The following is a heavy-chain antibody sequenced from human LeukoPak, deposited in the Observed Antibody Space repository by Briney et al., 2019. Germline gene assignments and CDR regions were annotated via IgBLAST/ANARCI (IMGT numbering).Heavy chain of an antibody. J-gene: IGHJ5*02. CDR2: IYISGST. CDR1: GRSLSSYS. CDR3: AREKRSSIFGVVSNWFDP. V-gene: IGHV4-4*07. Sequence: SETLSLTCTVSGRSLSSYSWSWIRQPAGEGLEWLGRIYISGSTNYNPSLKSRVTISVDTSKNQFSLKLSSVTAADTAVYYCAREKRSSIFGVVSNWFDPWGQGTLVTVSS. D-gene: IGHD3-3*01.